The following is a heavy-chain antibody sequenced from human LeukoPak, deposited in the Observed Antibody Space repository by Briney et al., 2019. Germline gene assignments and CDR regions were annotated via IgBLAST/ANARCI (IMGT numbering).Heavy chain of an antibody. J-gene: IGHJ5*02. CDR1: GGSISSYY. CDR2: IYYSGST. CDR3: ATTRSPAGSGSRRSWFDP. V-gene: IGHV4-59*05. Sequence: SETLSLTCTVSGGSISSYYWSWIRQPPGKGLEWIGSIYYSGSTYYNPSLKSRVTISVDTSKNQFSLKLSSVTAADTAVYYCATTRSPAGSGSRRSWFDPWGQGTLVTVSS. D-gene: IGHD5-12*01.